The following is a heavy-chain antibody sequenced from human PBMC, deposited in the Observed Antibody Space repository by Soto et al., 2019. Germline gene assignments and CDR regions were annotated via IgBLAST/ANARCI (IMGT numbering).Heavy chain of an antibody. J-gene: IGHJ4*02. D-gene: IGHD4-4*01. Sequence: LRLSCAASGFTFSNAWMSWVRQAPGKGLEWVGRIKSKTDGGTTDYAAPVKGRFTISRDDSKNTLYLQMNSLKTEDTAVYYCTTSLATVTTGYYYFDYWGQGTLVTVS. CDR2: IKSKTDGGTT. V-gene: IGHV3-15*01. CDR1: GFTFSNAW. CDR3: TTSLATVTTGYYYFDY.